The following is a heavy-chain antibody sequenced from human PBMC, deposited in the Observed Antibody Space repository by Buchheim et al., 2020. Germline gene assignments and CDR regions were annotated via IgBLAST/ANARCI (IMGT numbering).Heavy chain of an antibody. J-gene: IGHJ3*02. V-gene: IGHV1-46*01. CDR3: ARHLGTYYDSSGTFDI. D-gene: IGHD3-22*01. Sequence: QVQLVQSGAEVKKPGASVKVSCKASGYTFTNHYIHWVRQAPGQGFEWMGVINPSGGSTGYAQKLQGRVTVTRDTSTSTVYIELSSLTSEDTAVYYCARHLGTYYDSSGTFDIWGQGT. CDR1: GYTFTNHY. CDR2: INPSGGST.